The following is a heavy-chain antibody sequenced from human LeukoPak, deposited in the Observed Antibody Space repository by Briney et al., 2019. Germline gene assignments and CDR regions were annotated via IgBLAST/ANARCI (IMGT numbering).Heavy chain of an antibody. V-gene: IGHV3-21*01. CDR1: GFTFSSYS. Sequence: GGSLRLSCAASGFTFSSYSMNWVRQAPGKGLEWVSSISSISSYIYYADSVKGRFTISRDNAKNSLYLQMDSLRAEDTAVYYCARDRGYSGYDIYYYYMDVWGKGTTVTVSS. J-gene: IGHJ6*03. CDR3: ARDRGYSGYDIYYYYMDV. CDR2: ISSISSYI. D-gene: IGHD5-12*01.